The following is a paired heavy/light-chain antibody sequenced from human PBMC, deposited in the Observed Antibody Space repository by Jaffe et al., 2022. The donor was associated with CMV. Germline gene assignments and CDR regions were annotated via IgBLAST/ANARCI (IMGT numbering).Heavy chain of an antibody. D-gene: IGHD3-10*01. Sequence: QVQLVQSGAEVKKPGASVKVSCKASGYTFTSYGISWVRQAPGQGLEWMGWISAYNGNTNYAQKLQGRVTMTTDTSTSTAYMELRSLRSDDTAVYYCARDPGLRITMVRGVPSPIWYYYGMDVWGQGTTVTVSS. CDR3: ARDPGLRITMVRGVPSPIWYYYGMDV. CDR2: ISAYNGNT. CDR1: GYTFTSYG. J-gene: IGHJ6*02. V-gene: IGHV1-18*01.
Light chain of an antibody. CDR1: QSVSSSY. V-gene: IGKV3-20*01. CDR2: GAS. Sequence: EIVLTQSPGTLSLSPGERATLSCRASQSVSSSYLAWYQQKPGQAPRLLIYGASSRATGIPDRFSGSGSGTDFTLTISRLEPEDFAVYYCQQYGSSPFGGGTKVEIK. CDR3: QQYGSSP. J-gene: IGKJ4*01.